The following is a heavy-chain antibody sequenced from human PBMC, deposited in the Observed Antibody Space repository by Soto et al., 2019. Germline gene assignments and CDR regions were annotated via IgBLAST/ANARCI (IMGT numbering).Heavy chain of an antibody. CDR2: IKPDESEK. J-gene: IGHJ5*02. Sequence: EVQLVESGGGLVQPGGSLRLSCTASGFTFSDSWMTWVRQAPGKGLEWVARIKPDESEKKYADSVTGRVSTSRDNAKNSMYLQMDSLRGQDTAVYYCVRGGSNYASWGQGTLVTVSS. CDR1: GFTFSDSW. D-gene: IGHD4-4*01. CDR3: VRGGSNYAS. V-gene: IGHV3-7*01.